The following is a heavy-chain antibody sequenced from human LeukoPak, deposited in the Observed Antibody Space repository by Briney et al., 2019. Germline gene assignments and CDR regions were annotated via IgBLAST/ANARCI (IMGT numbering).Heavy chain of an antibody. Sequence: SVKVSCKASGCTFSSYAISWVRQASGQGLEWMGGIIPIFGTANYAQKFQGRVTITADESTSTAYMELSSLRSEDTAVYYCARVGAVAGIGAFDIWGQGTMVTVSS. CDR3: ARVGAVAGIGAFDI. J-gene: IGHJ3*02. CDR1: GCTFSSYA. D-gene: IGHD6-19*01. CDR2: IIPIFGTA. V-gene: IGHV1-69*13.